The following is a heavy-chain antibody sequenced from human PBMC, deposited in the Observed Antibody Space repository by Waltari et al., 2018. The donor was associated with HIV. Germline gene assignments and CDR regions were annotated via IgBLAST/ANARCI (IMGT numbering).Heavy chain of an antibody. J-gene: IGHJ6*02. CDR2: ISSSGSTI. CDR1: GFTFSSYE. Sequence: EVQLVESGGGLVQPGGSLRLSCAASGFTFSSYEMNWVRQAPGKGLEWVSYISSSGSTIYYADSVKGRFTISRDNAKNSLYLQMNSLRAEDTAVYYCARSPGYGDYVRYYYGMDVWGQGTTVTVSS. V-gene: IGHV3-48*03. CDR3: ARSPGYGDYVRYYYGMDV. D-gene: IGHD4-17*01.